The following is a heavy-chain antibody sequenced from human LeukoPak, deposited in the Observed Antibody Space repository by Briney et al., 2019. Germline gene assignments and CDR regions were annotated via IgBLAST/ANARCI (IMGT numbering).Heavy chain of an antibody. CDR3: ARLQSGNLGFDY. D-gene: IGHD4-11*01. CDR2: IYYSGST. J-gene: IGHJ4*02. CDR1: GGSISSSSYY. V-gene: IGHV4-39*01. Sequence: SETLSLTCTVSGGSISSSSYYWGWIRHPPGKGLEWIGSIYYSGSTYYNPSLKSRVTISVDTSKNQFSLKLSSVTAADTAVYYCARLQSGNLGFDYWGQGTLVTVSS.